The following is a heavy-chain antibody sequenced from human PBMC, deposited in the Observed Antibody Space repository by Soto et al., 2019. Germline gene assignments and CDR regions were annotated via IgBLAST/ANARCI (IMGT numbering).Heavy chain of an antibody. J-gene: IGHJ4*02. Sequence: ASVKVSCKASGGTFSSNPISWMRQAPGQGLEWMGGTIPTFGAGSYAQRFQGRLTITADKSTNTAYMELSSLRPEDTAVYYCARGGANNWIVIEWGQGTLVTVSS. V-gene: IGHV1-69*06. CDR3: ARGGANNWIVIE. D-gene: IGHD1-20*01. CDR1: GGTFSSNP. CDR2: TIPTFGAG.